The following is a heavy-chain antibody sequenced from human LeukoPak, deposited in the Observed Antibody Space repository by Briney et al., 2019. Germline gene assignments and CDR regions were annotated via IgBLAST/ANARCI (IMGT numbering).Heavy chain of an antibody. CDR2: ISGDGSST. D-gene: IGHD3-16*01. Sequence: GGSLRLSCASSGFTFSYYWMHWVRQAPGKGLVWVSRISGDGSSTNYADSVKGRFTVSRDNAKNTLYLQMNSLRAEDTAVYYCARTYLVGWYFDLWGRGTLVTVSS. CDR1: GFTFSYYW. J-gene: IGHJ2*01. CDR3: ARTYLVGWYFDL. V-gene: IGHV3-74*01.